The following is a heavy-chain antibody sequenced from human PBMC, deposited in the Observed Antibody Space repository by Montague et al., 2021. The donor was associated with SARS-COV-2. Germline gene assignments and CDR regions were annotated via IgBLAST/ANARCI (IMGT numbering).Heavy chain of an antibody. Sequence: SETLSLTCTVYGGSFSGYYWSWIRQPPGKGLEWIGEINHSGSTNYNPSLKSRVTISVDTSKNQFSLKLSSVTAADTAVYYCARARGSHYMSWFDSWGQGTLVIVSS. CDR2: INHSGST. D-gene: IGHD3-10*01. V-gene: IGHV4-34*01. CDR3: ARARGSHYMSWFDS. CDR1: GGSFSGYY. J-gene: IGHJ5*01.